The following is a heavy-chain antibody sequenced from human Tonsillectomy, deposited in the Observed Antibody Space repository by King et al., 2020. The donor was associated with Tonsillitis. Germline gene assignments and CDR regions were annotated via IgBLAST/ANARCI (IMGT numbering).Heavy chain of an antibody. V-gene: IGHV3-21*01. D-gene: IGHD3-22*01. CDR3: AKDKGTDYYDSGRGAFDI. J-gene: IGHJ3*02. Sequence: VQLVESGGGLVKPGGSLRLSCAASVFTFSHYDMNWVRQIPGKGLDWVSSVSSRKTYYADSVKGLFTVTRDNAKSSLYLQKNGLRAEDTAVYYCAKDKGTDYYDSGRGAFDIWGQGTRVIVYS. CDR1: VFTFSHYD. CDR2: VSSRKT.